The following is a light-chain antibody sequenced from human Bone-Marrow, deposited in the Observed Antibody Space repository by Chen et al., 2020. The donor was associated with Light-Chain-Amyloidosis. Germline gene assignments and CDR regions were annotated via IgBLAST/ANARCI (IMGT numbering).Light chain of an antibody. CDR3: QKYNNWPPMCT. J-gene: IGKJ2*02. V-gene: IGKV3-15*01. Sequence: IVMTQSPATLSVSPGERATLSCRASQSVSSNLSWYQQKPGQAPRLLISDASTRATGIPARLSVSWFGTEFTLTISSLQYEDFAVYYCQKYNNWPPMCTFGQGTKLEIK. CDR1: QSVSSN. CDR2: DAS.